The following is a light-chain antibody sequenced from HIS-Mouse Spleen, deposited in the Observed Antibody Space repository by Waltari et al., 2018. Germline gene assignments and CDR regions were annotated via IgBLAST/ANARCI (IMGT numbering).Light chain of an antibody. CDR3: QQYDNLLLT. Sequence: EIQMTQSPSSLSPSVGDRVTITCQASQDISNYLNWYQQKPGKAPKLLIYDASNLETGVPSRFSGSGSGTDFTFTISSLQPEDIATYYCQQYDNLLLTFGGGTKVEIK. CDR1: QDISNY. V-gene: IGKV1-33*01. J-gene: IGKJ4*01. CDR2: DAS.